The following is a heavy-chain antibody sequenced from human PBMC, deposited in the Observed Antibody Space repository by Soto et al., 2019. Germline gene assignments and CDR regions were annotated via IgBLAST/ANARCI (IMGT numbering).Heavy chain of an antibody. CDR2: INPSGGST. CDR3: ARDSYSSGSIDY. J-gene: IGHJ4*02. V-gene: IGHV1-46*01. Sequence: ASVKVSCKASGCTFTSYYMHWVRQAPGQGLEWMGIINPSGGSTSYAQKFQGRVTMTRDTSKNQFSLKLSSVTAADTAVYYCARDSYSSGSIDYWGQGTLVTVSS. D-gene: IGHD6-19*01. CDR1: GCTFTSYY.